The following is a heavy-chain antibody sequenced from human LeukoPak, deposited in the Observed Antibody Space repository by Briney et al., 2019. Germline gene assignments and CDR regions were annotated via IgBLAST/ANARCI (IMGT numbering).Heavy chain of an antibody. CDR2: IYSGGST. CDR1: GFTFSSYA. V-gene: IGHV3-53*01. Sequence: GGSLRLSCAASGFTFSSYAMSWVRQAPGKGLEWVSVIYSGGSTYYADSVKGRFTISRDNSKNTLYLQMNSLRAEDTAVYCCARERGSGYGYWGQGTLVTVSS. J-gene: IGHJ4*02. CDR3: ARERGSGYGY. D-gene: IGHD5-12*01.